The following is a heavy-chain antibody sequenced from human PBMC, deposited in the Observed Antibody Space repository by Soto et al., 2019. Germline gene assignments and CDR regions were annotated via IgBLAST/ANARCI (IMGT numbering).Heavy chain of an antibody. CDR1: DDSINSDKYY. CDR3: ARLEGLATISYYFDF. J-gene: IGHJ4*02. CDR2: IYYRGNA. V-gene: IGHV4-39*01. Sequence: QLQLQESGPGLVKPSETLSLTCSVSDDSINSDKYYWGWIRQPPGKGLEWLGSIYYRGNAYYNPSPQPRVTISLDKSQSQFSLKLNSVTAADSAVYFCARLEGLATISYYFDFWGPGALVTVSS. D-gene: IGHD3-9*01.